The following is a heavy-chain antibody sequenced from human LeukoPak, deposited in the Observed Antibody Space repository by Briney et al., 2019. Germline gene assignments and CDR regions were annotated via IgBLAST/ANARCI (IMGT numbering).Heavy chain of an antibody. CDR3: AREDSGYDPGAND. CDR2: INPNSGGT. J-gene: IGHJ4*02. V-gene: IGHV1-2*02. D-gene: IGHD5-12*01. CDR1: GYTFTGYY. Sequence: ASVKVSCKASGYTFTGYYMHWVRQAPRQGLEWMGWINPNSGGTNYAQKFQGRVTMTRDTSISTAYMELSRLRSDDTAVYYCAREDSGYDPGANDWGQGTLVTVSS.